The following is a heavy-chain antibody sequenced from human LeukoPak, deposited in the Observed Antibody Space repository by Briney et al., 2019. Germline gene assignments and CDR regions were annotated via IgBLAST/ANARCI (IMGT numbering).Heavy chain of an antibody. J-gene: IGHJ5*02. V-gene: IGHV4-39*01. CDR2: IYYSGST. CDR3: ARKGDVVVVAGNWFDP. Sequence: SETLSLTCTVSGGSISSSSYYWGWIRQPPGKGLEWIGSIYYSGSTYYNSSLKSPVTISVDTSKNQFSLKLTSVTAADTAVYYCARKGDVVVVAGNWFDPWGQGTLVIVSS. D-gene: IGHD2-15*01. CDR1: GGSISSSSYY.